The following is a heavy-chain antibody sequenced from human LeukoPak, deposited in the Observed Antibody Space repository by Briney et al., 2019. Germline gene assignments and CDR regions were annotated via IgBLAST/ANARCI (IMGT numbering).Heavy chain of an antibody. CDR1: GFTFSTYG. Sequence: GGSLRLSCEASGFTFSTYGINWVRQAPGKGLEWVSAISGSGGSTYYADSVKGRFTISRDNSKNTLYLQMNSLRAEDTAVYYCAKGLKRGSSWYEGISYYYYMDVWGKGTTVTISS. J-gene: IGHJ6*03. CDR2: ISGSGGST. D-gene: IGHD6-13*01. V-gene: IGHV3-23*01. CDR3: AKGLKRGSSWYEGISYYYYMDV.